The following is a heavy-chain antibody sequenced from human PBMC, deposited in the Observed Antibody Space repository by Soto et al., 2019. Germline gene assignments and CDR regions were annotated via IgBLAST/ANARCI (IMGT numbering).Heavy chain of an antibody. CDR2: IFYSGTA. V-gene: IGHV4-59*01. D-gene: IGHD6-19*01. Sequence: SETLSLTCTISGDSLSGFFWSWIRQSPGKGFEWIGHIFYSGTAIYNPSLTSRVTFSFDTSRNQLSLNLHSVTAADTAVYYCARDRSGGWPSRFDFWGQGTPVTVSS. CDR1: GDSLSGFF. CDR3: ARDRSGGWPSRFDF. J-gene: IGHJ4*02.